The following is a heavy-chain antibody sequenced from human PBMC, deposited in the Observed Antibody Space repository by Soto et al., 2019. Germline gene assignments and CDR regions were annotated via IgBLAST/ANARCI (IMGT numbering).Heavy chain of an antibody. D-gene: IGHD5-12*01. CDR3: ATVPINTVTTRSWFDP. CDR2: IYNRGRT. Sequence: SETLSLTCTVSGGSISSYYWSWIRQPPGKGLEWIVNIYNRGRTNYNPSLKSRVTISVDTSKNQFSLKVNSVTGADTAVYYCATVPINTVTTRSWFDPWGPGTLVTVSS. V-gene: IGHV4-59*13. J-gene: IGHJ5*02. CDR1: GGSISSYY.